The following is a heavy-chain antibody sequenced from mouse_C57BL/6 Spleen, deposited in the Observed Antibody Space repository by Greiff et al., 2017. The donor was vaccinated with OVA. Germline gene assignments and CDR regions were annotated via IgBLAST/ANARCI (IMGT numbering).Heavy chain of an antibody. CDR3: ARPELTTAQFAY. CDR1: GYTFTSYW. J-gene: IGHJ3*01. V-gene: IGHV1-59*01. CDR2: IDPSDSYT. Sequence: QVQLKQPGAELVRPGTSVKLSCKASGYTFTSYWMHWVKQRPGQGLEWIGVIDPSDSYTNYNQKFKGKATLTVDTSSSTAYMQLSSLTSEDSAVYYCARPELTTAQFAYWGQGTLVTVSA. D-gene: IGHD1-1*01.